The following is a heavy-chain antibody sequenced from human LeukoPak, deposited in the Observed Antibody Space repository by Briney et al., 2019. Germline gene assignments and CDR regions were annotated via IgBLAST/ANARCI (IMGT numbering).Heavy chain of an antibody. CDR2: MNPTSGGT. CDR3: AREGYHRPAWFDP. Sequence: GASVKVSCKASGYTFTGYYIHWVRQAPGQGLEWMGWMNPTSGGTNYAEKFQGRVTMTRDTSITTAYMELSSLRSDDTAVYYCAREGYHRPAWFDPWGQGTLVTVSS. D-gene: IGHD5-18*01. CDR1: GYTFTGYY. V-gene: IGHV1-2*02. J-gene: IGHJ5*02.